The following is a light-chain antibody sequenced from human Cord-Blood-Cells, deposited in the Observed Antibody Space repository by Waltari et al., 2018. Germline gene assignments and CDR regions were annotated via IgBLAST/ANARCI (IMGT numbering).Light chain of an antibody. CDR2: GAS. CDR1: EGVSSSY. Sequence: EIVLTQSPGTLSLSPGERATISCRASEGVSSSYLAWYQQKPDQAPRLPIYGASSRVTGIRDSVSGSGSGTDFTLIISRLEPEEFAVDYRQQYGSSPRTFGQGTQVQI. J-gene: IGKJ1*01. CDR3: QQYGSSPRT. V-gene: IGKV3-20*01.